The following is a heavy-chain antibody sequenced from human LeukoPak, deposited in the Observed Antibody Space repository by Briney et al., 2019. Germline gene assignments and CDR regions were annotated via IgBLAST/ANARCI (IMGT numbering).Heavy chain of an antibody. D-gene: IGHD6-19*01. J-gene: IGHJ6*03. V-gene: IGHV4-34*01. CDR2: INHSGST. CDR1: GGSFSGYY. Sequence: SETLSLTCAVYGGSFSGYYWSWIRQPPGKGLEWIGEINHSGSTNYNPSLKSRVTISVDTSKNQFSLKLSSVTAADTAVYYCARVLAGEYYYYYYMDVWGKGTTVTVSS. CDR3: ARVLAGEYYYYYYMDV.